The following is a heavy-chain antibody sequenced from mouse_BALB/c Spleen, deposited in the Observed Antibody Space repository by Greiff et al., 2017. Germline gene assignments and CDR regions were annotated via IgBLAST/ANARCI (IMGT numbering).Heavy chain of an antibody. CDR2: IYPGNGDT. Sequence: QVQLQQPGAELVKPGASVKMSCKASGYTFTSYNMHWVKQTPGQGLEWIGAIYPGNGDTSYNQKFKGKATLTADKSSSTAYMQLSSLTSEDSAVYYCARHAAMDYWGQGTSVTVSS. V-gene: IGHV1-12*01. CDR3: ARHAAMDY. CDR1: GYTFTSYN. J-gene: IGHJ4*01.